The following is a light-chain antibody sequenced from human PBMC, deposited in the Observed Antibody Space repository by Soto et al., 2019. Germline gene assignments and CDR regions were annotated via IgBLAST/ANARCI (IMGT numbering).Light chain of an antibody. CDR3: AAWDDSLNGPEVV. CDR1: SSNIGSNT. J-gene: IGLJ2*01. Sequence: QSVLTQPPSASGTPGQRVTISCSGSSSNIGSNTVNWYQQLPGTAPKLLIYSNNQRPSGVPDRFSGSKSGTSASLAISGLQSEDEADYYCAAWDDSLNGPEVVFGGRTKVTVL. CDR2: SNN. V-gene: IGLV1-44*01.